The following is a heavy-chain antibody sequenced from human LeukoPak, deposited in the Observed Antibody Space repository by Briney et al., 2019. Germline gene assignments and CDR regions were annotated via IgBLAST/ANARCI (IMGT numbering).Heavy chain of an antibody. CDR2: IYYSGST. J-gene: IGHJ4*02. CDR1: GGSISSEGYY. Sequence: SETLSLTCTVSGGSISSEGYYWAWIRQPPGKGLEWIGSIYYSGSTYYDPSLKSRVTISVDTSKNQFSLKLTSVTAADTAVYFCAREQSGSYANYWGQGTLVTVSS. V-gene: IGHV4-39*07. D-gene: IGHD3-16*01. CDR3: AREQSGSYANY.